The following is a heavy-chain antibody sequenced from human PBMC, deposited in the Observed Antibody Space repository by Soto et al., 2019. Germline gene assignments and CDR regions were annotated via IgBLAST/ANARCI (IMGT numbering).Heavy chain of an antibody. CDR2: IRSKANSYAT. Sequence: QLVESGGGLVQPGGSLTLSCAGSGFAFSGSTIHWVRQASGTGLEWVGRIRSKANSYATAYAAAVKGRFIISRDDSETTAYLQMNSLKIEDTAVYYWFRENYFSYHGMDVWGQGTTVTVAS. CDR3: FRENYFSYHGMDV. V-gene: IGHV3-73*02. CDR1: GFAFSGST. J-gene: IGHJ6*02. D-gene: IGHD1-26*01.